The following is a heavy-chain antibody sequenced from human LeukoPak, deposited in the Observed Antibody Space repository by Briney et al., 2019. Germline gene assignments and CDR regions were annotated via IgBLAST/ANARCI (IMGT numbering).Heavy chain of an antibody. J-gene: IGHJ4*02. Sequence: GGSLRLSCAASGFTLSTSGMHWVRQAPGRGLEWVAFIRYDGSDKYYTDSVKGRFTISRDNSKNTLFLQMNGLRTEDTAVYYCAKDRYCTNGVCSGSFDYWGQGTLVTVSS. V-gene: IGHV3-30*02. D-gene: IGHD2-8*01. CDR2: IRYDGSDK. CDR1: GFTLSTSG. CDR3: AKDRYCTNGVCSGSFDY.